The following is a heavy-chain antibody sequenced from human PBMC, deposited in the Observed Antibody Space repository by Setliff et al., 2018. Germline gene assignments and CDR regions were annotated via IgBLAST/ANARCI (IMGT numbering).Heavy chain of an antibody. V-gene: IGHV1-18*01. CDR2: ISAYNGNT. D-gene: IGHD1-26*01. CDR3: ARWGENSGRPDWRAFDI. Sequence: GASVKVSCKASGYTFTSYGISWVRQAPGQGLEWMGWISAYNGNTNYAQKLQGRVTMTTDTSTSTAYMELRSLRSDDTAVYYCARWGENSGRPDWRAFDIWGQGTMVTVSS. CDR1: GYTFTSYG. J-gene: IGHJ3*02.